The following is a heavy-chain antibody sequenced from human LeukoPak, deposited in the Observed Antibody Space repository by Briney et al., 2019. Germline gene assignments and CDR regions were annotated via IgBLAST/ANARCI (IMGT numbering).Heavy chain of an antibody. D-gene: IGHD3-9*01. Sequence: GSLRLSCAASGFTFSSYAMSWVRQAPGKGLEWVSAISGSGGSTYYADSVKGRFTISRDNSKNTQYLQMNSLRAEDTAVYYCAKDGGRYFDWLPVGYWGQGTLVTVSS. CDR3: AKDGGRYFDWLPVGY. CDR2: ISGSGGST. CDR1: GFTFSSYA. J-gene: IGHJ4*02. V-gene: IGHV3-23*01.